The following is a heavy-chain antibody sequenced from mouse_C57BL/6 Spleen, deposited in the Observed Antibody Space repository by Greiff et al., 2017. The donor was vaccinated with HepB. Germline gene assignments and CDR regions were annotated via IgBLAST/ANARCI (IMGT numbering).Heavy chain of an antibody. D-gene: IGHD6-1*01. J-gene: IGHJ3*01. CDR1: GFTFSDYG. CDR2: ISSGSSTI. V-gene: IGHV5-17*01. CDR3: ASGIPSGACFAY. Sequence: EVQLVESGGGLVKPGGSLKLSCAASGFTFSDYGMHWVRQAPEKGLEWVAYISSGSSTIYYADTVKGRFTISRDTAKNNLFLQMTSLRSEDTAMYYCASGIPSGACFAYWGQGTLVTVSA.